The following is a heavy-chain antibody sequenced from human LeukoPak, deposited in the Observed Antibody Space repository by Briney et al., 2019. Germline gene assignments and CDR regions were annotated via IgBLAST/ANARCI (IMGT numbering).Heavy chain of an antibody. Sequence: PGGSLRLSCAASGFTFSSYSMNWVRKAPGKGVEWVSSTSSSSSYIYYADSVKGRFTISRDNAKNSLYLQMNSLRAEDTAVYYCAPGRGYCSSTSCYPIDYWGQGTLVTVSS. CDR1: GFTFSSYS. V-gene: IGHV3-21*01. CDR2: TSSSSSYI. J-gene: IGHJ4*02. CDR3: APGRGYCSSTSCYPIDY. D-gene: IGHD2-2*01.